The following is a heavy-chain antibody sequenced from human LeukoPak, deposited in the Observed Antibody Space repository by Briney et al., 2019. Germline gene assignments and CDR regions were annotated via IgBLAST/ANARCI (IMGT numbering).Heavy chain of an antibody. V-gene: IGHV3-21*01. D-gene: IGHD1-26*01. J-gene: IGHJ4*02. CDR3: ARDISDNSGSYYTPFDY. Sequence: KSGGSLRLSCAASGFTFSSYSMNWVRQAPGKGLEWVSSISSSSSYIYYADSVKGRFTISRDNAKNSLYLQMNSLRAEDTAVYYCARDISDNSGSYYTPFDYWGQGTLVTVSS. CDR2: ISSSSSYI. CDR1: GFTFSSYS.